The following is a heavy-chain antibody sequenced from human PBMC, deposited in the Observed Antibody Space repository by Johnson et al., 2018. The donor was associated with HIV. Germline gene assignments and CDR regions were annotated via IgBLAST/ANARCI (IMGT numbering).Heavy chain of an antibody. J-gene: IGHJ3*02. V-gene: IGHV3-7*05. Sequence: EKLVESGGGLVQPGGSLRLSCAASGFTFSSYWMSWVRQAPGKGLEWVANIKQDGSEKYYVDSVKGRFTISRDNAKNSLYLQMNSLRAEDTAVYYCARVRPYNWNDVHAFDIWGQGTMVTVSS. D-gene: IGHD1-20*01. CDR3: ARVRPYNWNDVHAFDI. CDR2: IKQDGSEK. CDR1: GFTFSSYW.